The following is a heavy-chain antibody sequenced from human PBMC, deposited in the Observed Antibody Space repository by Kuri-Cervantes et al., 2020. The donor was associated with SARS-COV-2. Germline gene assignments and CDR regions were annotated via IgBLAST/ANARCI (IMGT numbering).Heavy chain of an antibody. J-gene: IGHJ5*02. CDR2: ISGSGGST. CDR3: AKGALKDYGNRLDP. CDR1: GFTFSNYA. D-gene: IGHD4-17*01. Sequence: GESLKISCAASGFTFSNYAMNWVRQAPGKGLEWVSGISGSGGSTYYADSVKGRFTISRDNSKNTLFLQMNSLRVEDTAVYYCAKGALKDYGNRLDPRGQGTLVTISS. V-gene: IGHV3-23*01.